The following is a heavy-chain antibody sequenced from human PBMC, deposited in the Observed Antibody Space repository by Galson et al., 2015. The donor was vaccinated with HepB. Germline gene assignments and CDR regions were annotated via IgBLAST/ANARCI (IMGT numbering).Heavy chain of an antibody. V-gene: IGHV3-15*01. CDR2: FKTKIDGGTT. J-gene: IGHJ3*02. Sequence: SLRLSCAASGFTFSDAWMSWVRQAPGKGLEWVGRFKTKIDGGTTDYAAPVKGRFTISRDDSKNTLYLQMDSLKTEDTALYYCATDRQGYYDSSRYYLGPPTFHIWGQGTIVTVSS. CDR1: GFTFSDAW. D-gene: IGHD3-22*01. CDR3: ATDRQGYYDSSRYYLGPPTFHI.